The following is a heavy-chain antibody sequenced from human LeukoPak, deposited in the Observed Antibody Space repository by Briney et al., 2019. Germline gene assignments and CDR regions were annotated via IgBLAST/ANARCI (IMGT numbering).Heavy chain of an antibody. CDR1: GFTFSSYA. D-gene: IGHD2-2*01. CDR2: ISAGGGST. V-gene: IGHV3-23*01. CDR3: AKDGSYTSWYWFDP. J-gene: IGHJ5*02. Sequence: PGGSLRLSCAASGFTFSSYAMSWVRQAPGKGLEWVAGISAGGGSTYYADSVKGRFTISRDNSKNTLFLQMNSLRAEDTAVYFCAKDGSYTSWYWFDPWGQGTLVTVSS.